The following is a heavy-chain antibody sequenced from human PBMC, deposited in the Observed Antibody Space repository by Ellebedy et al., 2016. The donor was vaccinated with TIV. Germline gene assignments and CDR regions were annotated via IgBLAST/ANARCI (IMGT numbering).Heavy chain of an antibody. V-gene: IGHV3-30*18. D-gene: IGHD3-3*01. CDR3: AKVDPRYGVAPFDS. CDR1: GFTFSSFG. J-gene: IGHJ4*02. Sequence: GESLKISXAASGFTFSSFGMHWVRQAPGKGLEWVALVSHDGNKYYAESVKGRFTVSRDNSKNTLNPQMNSLRAEDSAVYYCAKVDPRYGVAPFDSWGQGTLVIVSS. CDR2: VSHDGNK.